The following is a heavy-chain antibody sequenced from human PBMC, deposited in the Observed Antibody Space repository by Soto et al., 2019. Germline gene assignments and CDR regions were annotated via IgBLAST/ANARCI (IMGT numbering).Heavy chain of an antibody. CDR2: MNPNSGNT. D-gene: IGHD3-22*01. CDR3: ASTYYYDSSGYYYYCYYGMDV. J-gene: IGHJ6*02. Sequence: ASVKVSCKASGYTFTSYDINWVRQATGQGLEWMGWMNPNSGNTGYAQKFQGRVTMTRNTSISTAYMELSSLRSEDTAVYYCASTYYYDSSGYYYYCYYGMDVWGQGTTVTVSS. V-gene: IGHV1-8*01. CDR1: GYTFTSYD.